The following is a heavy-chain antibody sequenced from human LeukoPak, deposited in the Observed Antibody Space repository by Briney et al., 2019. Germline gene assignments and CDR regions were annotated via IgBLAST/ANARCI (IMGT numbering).Heavy chain of an antibody. CDR3: ARQTGSGLFILP. V-gene: IGHV4-39*01. CDR1: GGSISSYY. D-gene: IGHD3/OR15-3a*01. J-gene: IGHJ4*02. Sequence: ASETLSLTCTVSGGSISSYYWGWIRQPPGKGLEWIGSIYYSGNTYYNASLKSQVSISIDTSKNQFSLKLTSVTAADTAVYYCARQTGSGLFILPGGQGTLVTVS. CDR2: IYYSGNT.